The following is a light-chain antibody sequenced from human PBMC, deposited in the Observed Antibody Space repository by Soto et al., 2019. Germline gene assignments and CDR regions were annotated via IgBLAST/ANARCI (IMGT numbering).Light chain of an antibody. Sequence: EIVLTQSPATLSLSPGERATLSCRASQRISKYLAWYQQKPGQAPRLLIYDASDRAPGIPARFSGSGSGTDFTLTISSLEPEDIAVYYCQQRSTWPLTCGGGTKVEIK. CDR3: QQRSTWPLT. CDR1: QRISKY. V-gene: IGKV3-11*01. CDR2: DAS. J-gene: IGKJ4*01.